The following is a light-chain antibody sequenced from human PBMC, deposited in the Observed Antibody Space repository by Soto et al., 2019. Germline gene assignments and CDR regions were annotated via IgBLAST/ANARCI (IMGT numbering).Light chain of an antibody. Sequence: IVLTQSPGTLSFSPGERATLYCRASQSVSSSYLAWYQQKPGQAPRLLIYGASSRATGIPDRFSGSGSGTDFTLTISRLEPEDFAVYYCQQYGSSPSVTFGQGTKGDI. CDR3: QQYGSSPSVT. J-gene: IGKJ1*01. CDR2: GAS. V-gene: IGKV3-20*01. CDR1: QSVSSSY.